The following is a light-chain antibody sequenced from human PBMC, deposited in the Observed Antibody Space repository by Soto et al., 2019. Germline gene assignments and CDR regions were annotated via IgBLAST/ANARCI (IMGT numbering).Light chain of an antibody. V-gene: IGKV1-5*01. Sequence: DIQMSQSPASLSASLGDRVTITFRASQSISSWLAWYQEKPGRAPKLLIYDASTLESGVPSRFSGSGSGTEFTLTISSLQPDDFATYYCQQYSSHDLLTFGGGTKVDIK. J-gene: IGKJ4*01. CDR1: QSISSW. CDR2: DAS. CDR3: QQYSSHDLLT.